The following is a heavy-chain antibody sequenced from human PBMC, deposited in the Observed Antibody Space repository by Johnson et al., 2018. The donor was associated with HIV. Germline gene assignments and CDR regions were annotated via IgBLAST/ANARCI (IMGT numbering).Heavy chain of an antibody. CDR2: ISYDGSNK. V-gene: IGHV3-30*18. J-gene: IGHJ3*02. Sequence: QVQLVESGGGVVQPGRSLRLSCAASGFTFSSYGMHWVRQAPGKGLEWVAVISYDGSNKYYVDSVKGRFTISRDNSKNTLYLQMNSLRAEDTAVYYCAKESAFDIWGQGTMVTVSS. CDR1: GFTFSSYG. CDR3: AKESAFDI.